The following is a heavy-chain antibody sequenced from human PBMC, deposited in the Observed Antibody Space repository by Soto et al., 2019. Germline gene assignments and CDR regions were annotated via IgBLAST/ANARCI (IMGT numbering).Heavy chain of an antibody. J-gene: IGHJ5*02. D-gene: IGHD1-7*01. V-gene: IGHV4-39*01. CDR2: IYYSGST. Sequence: SETLSLTCTVSGGSISSSSYYWGWIRQPPGKGLEWIGSIYYSGSTYYNQSLKSRVTISVDTSKNQFSLKLSSVTAADIAVYYCARHSLELLAYNWFDPWGQGTLVTVSS. CDR1: GGSISSSSYY. CDR3: ARHSLELLAYNWFDP.